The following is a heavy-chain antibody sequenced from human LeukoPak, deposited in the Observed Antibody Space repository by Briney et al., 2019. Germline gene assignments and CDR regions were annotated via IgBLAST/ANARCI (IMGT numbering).Heavy chain of an antibody. D-gene: IGHD3-10*02. CDR1: GFTFSSYA. CDR2: ISSNGGST. J-gene: IGHJ4*02. V-gene: IGHV3-64*04. Sequence: GGSLRLSCSASGFTFSSYAMHWVRQAPGKGLEYVSAISSNGGSTYYADSVKGRFTISRDNAQNSLYLHMHSLRVEDTAVYYCARDPYVSNFDYWGQGTLVTVSS. CDR3: ARDPYVSNFDY.